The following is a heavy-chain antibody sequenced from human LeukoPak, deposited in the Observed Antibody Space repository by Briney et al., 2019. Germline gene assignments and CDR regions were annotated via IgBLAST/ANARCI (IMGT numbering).Heavy chain of an antibody. D-gene: IGHD3-3*01. J-gene: IGHJ4*02. V-gene: IGHV4-59*12. CDR3: ARGGGSYYDFWSGYFGY. CDR1: GGSISSYY. Sequence: SETLSLTCTVSGGSISSYYWSWIRQPPGKGLEWIGYIYSSGSTNYNPSLKSRVTISVDTSKNQFSLKLSSVTAADTAVYYCARGGGSYYDFWSGYFGYWGQGTLVTVSS. CDR2: IYSSGST.